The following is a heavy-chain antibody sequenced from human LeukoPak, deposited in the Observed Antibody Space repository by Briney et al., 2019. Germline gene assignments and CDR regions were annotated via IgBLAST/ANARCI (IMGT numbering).Heavy chain of an antibody. CDR1: GFAFSTYSTYF. D-gene: IGHD4-17*01. V-gene: IGHV3-7*01. J-gene: IGHJ4*02. CDR3: ARDRFYGDYAGVADY. CDR2: IKQDGIEK. Sequence: GGSLRLSCAASGFAFSTYSTYFMSWVRQAPGKGLEWVANIKQDGIEKYYVESVRGRFTISRDNAKNSLFLQMNSLRAEDTAVYYCARDRFYGDYAGVADYWGQGTLVTVSS.